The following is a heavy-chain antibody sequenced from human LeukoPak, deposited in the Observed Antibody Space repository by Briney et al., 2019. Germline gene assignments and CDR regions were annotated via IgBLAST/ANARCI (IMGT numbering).Heavy chain of an antibody. CDR2: IKKTGSET. CDR1: GFTFSHFW. Sequence: GGSLRLSCAASGFTFSHFWMSWVRQAPGKGLEWVAYIKKTGSETYYVDSVKGRFTITRDNTRNSLFLQMYSLRAEDTAVYYCARISIVPAAIYYYGMDVWGQGTTVTVSS. V-gene: IGHV3-7*01. CDR3: ARISIVPAAIYYYGMDV. D-gene: IGHD2-2*01. J-gene: IGHJ6*02.